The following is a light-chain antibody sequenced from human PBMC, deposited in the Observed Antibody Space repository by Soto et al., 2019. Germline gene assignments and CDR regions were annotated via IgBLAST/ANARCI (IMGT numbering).Light chain of an antibody. CDR3: QQYGRSGT. J-gene: IGKJ1*01. CDR2: ATS. Sequence: IVFTQSPGTLSLSPGERATLCCRASQSVSRTYLAWYQQKPVQAPRLLIYATSSRATGIPDRFSGSGSGTDFTLTISRLEPEDFAVYYCQQYGRSGTFGQGTKVDIK. CDR1: QSVSRTY. V-gene: IGKV3-20*01.